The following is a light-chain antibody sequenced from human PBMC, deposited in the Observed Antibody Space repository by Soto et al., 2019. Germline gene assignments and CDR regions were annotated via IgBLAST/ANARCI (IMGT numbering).Light chain of an antibody. Sequence: EIVLTQSPATLSLSPGERATLSCRASQSVSSYLAWYQQKPGQAPRLLIYDASNRATGLPARFSGSGSGKDVTLTISGLEPEEFAVYYCQQRSNWLTFGGGTKMEIK. J-gene: IGKJ4*01. V-gene: IGKV3-11*01. CDR2: DAS. CDR3: QQRSNWLT. CDR1: QSVSSY.